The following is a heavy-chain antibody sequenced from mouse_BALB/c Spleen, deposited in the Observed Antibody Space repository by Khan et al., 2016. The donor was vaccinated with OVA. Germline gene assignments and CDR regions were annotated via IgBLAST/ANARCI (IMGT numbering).Heavy chain of an antibody. D-gene: IGHD1-1*01. V-gene: IGHV1S56*01. J-gene: IGHJ4*01. CDR3: ARGDYYGTYAIDY. Sequence: QVQLQQSGPELVKPGASVRISCKASGSTFTNFYIHWVKQRPGPGLEWIGWIYPGNVNTKYNENFKGKATMTADKSSSTSYMLLSSLTSEESEVYSCARGDYYGTYAIDYWGQRTTVIVSS. CDR1: GSTFTNFY. CDR2: IYPGNVNT.